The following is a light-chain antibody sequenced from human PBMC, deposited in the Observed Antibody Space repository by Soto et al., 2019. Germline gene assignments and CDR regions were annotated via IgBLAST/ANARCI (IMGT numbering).Light chain of an antibody. Sequence: QSVLTQPRSVSGSPGQSVTTSCTGASSDVGAYNYVSWYQQHPGKAPKLMIYDVSTRPSGVPDRFSGSKSGTTASLTISGLQAEDEADYYCCSYAGSPYVFGTGTKSPS. CDR1: SSDVGAYNY. V-gene: IGLV2-11*01. CDR2: DVS. CDR3: CSYAGSPYV. J-gene: IGLJ1*01.